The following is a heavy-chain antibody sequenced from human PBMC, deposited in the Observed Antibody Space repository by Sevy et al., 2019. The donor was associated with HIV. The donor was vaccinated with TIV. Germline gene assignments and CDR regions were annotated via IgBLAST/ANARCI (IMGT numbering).Heavy chain of an antibody. J-gene: IGHJ6*02. CDR3: ARGDYLGSGISNYYYYGMDV. D-gene: IGHD3-10*01. V-gene: IGHV6-1*01. Sequence: SQTLSLTCAISGDSVSSNSAAWNWIRQSPSTGLEWLGRTYYRSKWYNDYAVSVKSRITINPDTSKNQFSLQLNSVTPEDTAVYYCARGDYLGSGISNYYYYGMDVWGQGTTVTVSS. CDR1: GDSVSSNSAA. CDR2: TYYRSKWYN.